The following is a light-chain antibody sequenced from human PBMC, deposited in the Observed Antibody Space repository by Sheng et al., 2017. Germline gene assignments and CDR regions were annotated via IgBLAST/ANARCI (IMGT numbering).Light chain of an antibody. CDR3: AAWDDSLKGVV. V-gene: IGLV1-44*01. CDR1: SSNIGSNV. CDR2: STD. Sequence: QSALTQPPSASGTPGQRVTISCSGSSSNIGSNVVNWYQQIPGTAPKLLIYSTDQRPSGVPDRLSGSKSGTSASLAISGLQSEDEADYYCAAWDDSLKGVVFGGGTKLTVL. J-gene: IGLJ2*01.